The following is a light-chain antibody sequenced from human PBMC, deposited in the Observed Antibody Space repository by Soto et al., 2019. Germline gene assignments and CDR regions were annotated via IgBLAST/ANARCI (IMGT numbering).Light chain of an antibody. CDR1: SGHSSYA. CDR3: QTWGTGIHVV. V-gene: IGLV4-69*01. J-gene: IGLJ2*01. Sequence: QPVLTQSPSASASLGASVKLTCTLSSGHSSYAIAWHQQQPEKGPRYLMKLDSDGSHTKGDAIPDRFSGSSSGAERYLTIPSLQSEDEADYYCQTWGTGIHVVFGGGTKPTVL. CDR2: LDSDGSH.